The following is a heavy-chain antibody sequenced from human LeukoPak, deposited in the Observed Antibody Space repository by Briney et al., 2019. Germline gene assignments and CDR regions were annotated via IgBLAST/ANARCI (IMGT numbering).Heavy chain of an antibody. Sequence: ASVKVSCKASGYTVTGYYMHWVRQAPGQGLEWMGWINPNSGGTNYAQKVQGRVTMTRETSISTAYMELSRLRSDDTAVYYCARDRCSSTSCYTNWFDPWGQGTLVTVSS. CDR3: ARDRCSSTSCYTNWFDP. D-gene: IGHD2-2*02. CDR1: GYTVTGYY. J-gene: IGHJ5*02. CDR2: INPNSGGT. V-gene: IGHV1-2*02.